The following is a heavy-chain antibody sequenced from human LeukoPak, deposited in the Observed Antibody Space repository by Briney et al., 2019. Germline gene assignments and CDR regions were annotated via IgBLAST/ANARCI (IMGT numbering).Heavy chain of an antibody. J-gene: IGHJ4*02. D-gene: IGHD3-9*01. CDR3: ARVPPYYDILTTPFDY. Sequence: SETLSLTCTVSGGSISSYYWSWIRQPPGKGLEWIGYIYYSGSTNYNPSLKSRVTISVDTSKNQFSLKLSSVTAADTAVYYCARVPPYYDILTTPFDYWGQGTLVTVSS. CDR1: GGSISSYY. CDR2: IYYSGST. V-gene: IGHV4-59*12.